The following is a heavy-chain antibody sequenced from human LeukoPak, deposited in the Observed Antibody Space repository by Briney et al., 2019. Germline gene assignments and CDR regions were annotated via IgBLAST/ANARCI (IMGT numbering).Heavy chain of an antibody. CDR1: GFTFSSYG. J-gene: IGHJ4*02. Sequence: GGSLRLSCAASGFTFSSYGMHWVRQAPGKGLEWVAFIRYDGSNKHYADSVKGRFTISRDNSKNTLYLQMNSLRAEDTAVYYCAKGRIVLRYFDWLPPTNWGQGTLVTVSS. CDR3: AKGRIVLRYFDWLPPTN. D-gene: IGHD3-9*01. CDR2: IRYDGSNK. V-gene: IGHV3-30*02.